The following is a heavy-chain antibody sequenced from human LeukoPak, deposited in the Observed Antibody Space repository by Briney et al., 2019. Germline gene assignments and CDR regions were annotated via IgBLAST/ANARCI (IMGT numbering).Heavy chain of an antibody. CDR1: GGSISSYS. CDR2: IYYSGST. CDR3: AGETYYYDSSDAFDI. J-gene: IGHJ3*02. D-gene: IGHD3-22*01. V-gene: IGHV4-59*01. Sequence: PSQTLSLTCTVSGGSISSYSWSWIRQPPGKGLEWIGYIYYSGSTNYNPSLKSRVTISVDTSKNQFSLKLSSVTAADTAVYYCAGETYYYDSSDAFDIWGQGTMVTVSS.